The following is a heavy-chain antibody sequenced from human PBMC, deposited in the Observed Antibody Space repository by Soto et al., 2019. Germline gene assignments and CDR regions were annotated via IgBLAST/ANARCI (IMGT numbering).Heavy chain of an antibody. CDR1: GFTFSNAW. V-gene: IGHV3-15*07. CDR3: TTGFYRDPQAAARYLVGATPFDY. D-gene: IGHD1-26*01. J-gene: IGHJ4*02. Sequence: GGSLRLSCAASGFTFSNAWMNWVRQAPGKGLEWVGRIKSKTDGGTTDYAAPVKGRFTISRDDSKNTLYLQMNSLKTEDTAVYYCTTGFYRDPQAAARYLVGATPFDYWGQGTLVTVSS. CDR2: IKSKTDGGTT.